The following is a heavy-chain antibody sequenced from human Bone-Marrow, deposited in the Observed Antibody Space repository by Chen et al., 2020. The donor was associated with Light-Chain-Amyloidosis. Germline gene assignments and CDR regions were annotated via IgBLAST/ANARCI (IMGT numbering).Heavy chain of an antibody. CDR1: GFTFSSYS. J-gene: IGHJ4*02. V-gene: IGHV3-48*04. D-gene: IGHD4-17*01. CDR2: ISSSGGTI. CDR3: ARGRPGDGDCLDY. Sequence: EVQLVESGGGLVQPGGSLRLSCAASGFTFSSYSMNWVRQAPGKGLEWVSYISSSGGTIYYAVSVKGRFTISRDNAKNSLHLQMNSVRAEDTAVYYCARGRPGDGDCLDYWGQGTLVTVSS.